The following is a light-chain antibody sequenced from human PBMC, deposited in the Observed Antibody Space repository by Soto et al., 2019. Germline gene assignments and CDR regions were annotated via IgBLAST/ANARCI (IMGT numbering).Light chain of an antibody. V-gene: IGKV1-39*01. CDR2: AAS. CDR1: QNINNY. CDR3: QQSYTTPWT. Sequence: DIHLTQSPSSLSASVGDRVTITCRASQNINNYLIWFQHKPGKAPKLLIYAASILQSGVPSRFSGTGSGTDFTLPISSLQPEDFATYSCQQSYTTPWTFGQGTKVEI. J-gene: IGKJ1*01.